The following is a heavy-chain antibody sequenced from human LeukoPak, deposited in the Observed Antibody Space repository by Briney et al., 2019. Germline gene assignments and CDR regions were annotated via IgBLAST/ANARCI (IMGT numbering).Heavy chain of an antibody. Sequence: SETLSLTCTVSGDSLTSYYWSCIRQPPGKGLQWIGYIYYSGTANYNPSLKSRVTISVDTSKNQFSLNLSSVTAADTAVYYCARLGSYFDYWGQGTLVTVSS. CDR2: IYYSGTA. CDR3: ARLGSYFDY. CDR1: GDSLTSYY. J-gene: IGHJ4*02. V-gene: IGHV4-59*08.